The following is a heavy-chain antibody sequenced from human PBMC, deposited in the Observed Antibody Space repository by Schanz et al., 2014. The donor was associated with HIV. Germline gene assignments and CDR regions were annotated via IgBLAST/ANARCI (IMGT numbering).Heavy chain of an antibody. CDR2: IIPLFQTT. CDR1: GYIFTSNG. V-gene: IGHV1-69*13. Sequence: QVQLVQSGAEVKKPGASVRVSCKTSGYIFTSNGISWVRQAPGQGLEWMGGIIPLFQTTNYTQRFHDRVAITADVTTSTVYMDLSSLRSDDTALYYCARGVVGATTDVFDYWGQGTLVTVSS. CDR3: ARGVVGATTDVFDY. J-gene: IGHJ4*02. D-gene: IGHD1-26*01.